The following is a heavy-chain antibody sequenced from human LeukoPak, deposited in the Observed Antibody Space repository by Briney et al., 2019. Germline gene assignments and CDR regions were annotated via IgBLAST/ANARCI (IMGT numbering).Heavy chain of an antibody. CDR3: ARANSPGFYYGSGSYYSYFDY. V-gene: IGHV3-21*01. Sequence: GGSLRLSCAASGFTFSSYSMNWVRQAPGKGLEWVSCISSSSSYIYYADSVKGRFTISRDNAKNSLYLQMNSLRAEDTAVYYCARANSPGFYYGSGSYYSYFDYWGQGTLVTVSS. J-gene: IGHJ4*02. D-gene: IGHD3-10*01. CDR2: ISSSSSYI. CDR1: GFTFSSYS.